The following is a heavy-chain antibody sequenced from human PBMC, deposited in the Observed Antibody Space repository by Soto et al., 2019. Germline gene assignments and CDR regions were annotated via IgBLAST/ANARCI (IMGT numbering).Heavy chain of an antibody. CDR3: ARDLGYYDSSGYYYAYYFDY. CDR2: ISAYNGNT. V-gene: IGHV1-18*01. J-gene: IGHJ4*02. CDR1: GYTFTSYG. Sequence: QVQLVQSGAEVKKPGASVKVSCKASGYTFTSYGISWVRQAPGQGLGWMGWISAYNGNTNYAQKLQGRVTMTTDTSTSTAYMELRSLRSDDTAVYYCARDLGYYDSSGYYYAYYFDYWGQGTLVTVSS. D-gene: IGHD3-22*01.